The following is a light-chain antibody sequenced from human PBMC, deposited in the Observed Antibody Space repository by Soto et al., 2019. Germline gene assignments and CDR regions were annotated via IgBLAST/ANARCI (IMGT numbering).Light chain of an antibody. J-gene: IGLJ3*02. V-gene: IGLV2-14*01. CDR1: SSDVGGYNY. CDR3: SSYTSSSTLV. Sequence: QSALTQPASVSGSPGQSITISCTATSSDVGGYNYVSWYQQHPGKDPKLMIYEVSNRPSGVSNRFSGSKSGNTASLTISGLQAEDESDYYCSSYTSSSTLVFGGGTKLTVL. CDR2: EVS.